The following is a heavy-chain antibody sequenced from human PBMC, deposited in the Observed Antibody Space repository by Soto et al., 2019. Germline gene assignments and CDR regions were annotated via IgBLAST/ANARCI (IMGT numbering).Heavy chain of an antibody. CDR3: ARDLINSGDGVDSGIITPGDYYYYGMDV. D-gene: IGHD3-10*01. CDR1: GFTFSDYY. Sequence: GGSLRLSCAASGFTFSDYYMSWIRQAPGKGLEWVSYISSSSSYTNYADSVKGRFTISRDNAKNSLYLQMNSLRAEDTAVYYWARDLINSGDGVDSGIITPGDYYYYGMDVWGQGTTVTVSS. CDR2: ISSSSSYT. J-gene: IGHJ6*02. V-gene: IGHV3-11*06.